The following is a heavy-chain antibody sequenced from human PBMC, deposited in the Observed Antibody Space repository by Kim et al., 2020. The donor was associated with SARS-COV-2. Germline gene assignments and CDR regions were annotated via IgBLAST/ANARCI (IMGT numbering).Heavy chain of an antibody. Sequence: GGSLRLSCAASGFTVSSSYMSWVRQAPGKGLEWVSVIYSGGSTYYADSVKGRFTISRDNSKNTLYLQMNSLRAEDTAVYYCARNILQQWLGFTDYWGQGTLVTVSS. D-gene: IGHD6-19*01. V-gene: IGHV3-53*01. CDR3: ARNILQQWLGFTDY. CDR1: GFTVSSSY. J-gene: IGHJ4*02. CDR2: IYSGGST.